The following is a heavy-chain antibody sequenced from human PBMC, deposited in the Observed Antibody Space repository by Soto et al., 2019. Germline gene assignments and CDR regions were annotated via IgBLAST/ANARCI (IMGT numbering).Heavy chain of an antibody. CDR2: ISGSGGST. J-gene: IGHJ4*02. Sequence: GGSLRLSCAASGFTFSSYAMSWVRQAPGKGLEWVSAISGSGGSTYYADSVKGRFTISRDNSKNTLYLQMNSLRAEDTAVYYCANYYYDSSGYYYPLFYYWGQGTLVTVSS. D-gene: IGHD3-22*01. CDR3: ANYYYDSSGYYYPLFYY. V-gene: IGHV3-23*01. CDR1: GFTFSSYA.